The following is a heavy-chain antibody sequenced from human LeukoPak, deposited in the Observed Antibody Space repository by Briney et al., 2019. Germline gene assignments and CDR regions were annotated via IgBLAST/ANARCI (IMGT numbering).Heavy chain of an antibody. CDR3: ARGAQLTDY. D-gene: IGHD6-13*01. V-gene: IGHV3-64*01. Sequence: GRSLRLSCAASGFTFYTYGMHWVCQAPGKGLEYVSGIGPDGGTTYYANSVKGRFTISRDNSKYMLYLQMGSLTADDMAVYYCARGAQLTDYWGQGTLVTVSS. J-gene: IGHJ4*02. CDR2: IGPDGGTT. CDR1: GFTFYTYG.